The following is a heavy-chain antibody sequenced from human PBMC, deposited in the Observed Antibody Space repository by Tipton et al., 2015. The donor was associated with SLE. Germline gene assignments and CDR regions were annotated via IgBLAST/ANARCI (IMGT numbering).Heavy chain of an antibody. V-gene: IGHV4-34*01. Sequence: TLSLTCAVYGGSFSGDYWTWIRQSPGKGLEWIAEISQSGSTNYNPSLQSRVTISVDTSKNQFSLKMSSVTATDAAVYYCARHPGRTLYWYFDLWDRGTLVTVSS. J-gene: IGHJ2*01. CDR1: GGSFSGDY. CDR2: ISQSGST. D-gene: IGHD1-26*01. CDR3: ARHPGRTLYWYFDL.